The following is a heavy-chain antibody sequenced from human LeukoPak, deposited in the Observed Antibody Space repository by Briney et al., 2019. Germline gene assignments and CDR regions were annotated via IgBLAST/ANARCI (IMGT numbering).Heavy chain of an antibody. CDR3: ASSDYYDSSGLRTFGI. CDR2: IYYSGST. V-gene: IGHV4-39*01. Sequence: SETLSLTCTVSGGSISSSSYYWGWIRQPPGKGLEWIGSIYYSGSTYYNPSLKSRVTISVDTSKNQFSLKLSSVTAADTAVYYCASSDYYDSSGLRTFGIWGQGTMVTVSS. CDR1: GGSISSSSYY. D-gene: IGHD3-22*01. J-gene: IGHJ3*02.